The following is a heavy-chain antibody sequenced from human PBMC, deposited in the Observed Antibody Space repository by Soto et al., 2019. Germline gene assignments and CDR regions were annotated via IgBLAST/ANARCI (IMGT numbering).Heavy chain of an antibody. CDR1: QFTFSSFT. V-gene: IGHV3-30-3*01. CDR2: ISNDGRNK. D-gene: IGHD3-3*01. CDR3: ARGGYYTIWNGAIGPY. J-gene: IGHJ4*02. Sequence: QLPLVASGGGVVQPGKSLRVSCAASQFTFSSFTMHWVRQAPGKGLEWVAVISNDGRNKFYADSVKGRVTISRDNSKKTLFLQMNSLTAEDTAVYYCARGGYYTIWNGAIGPYWGQGSLVSVSS.